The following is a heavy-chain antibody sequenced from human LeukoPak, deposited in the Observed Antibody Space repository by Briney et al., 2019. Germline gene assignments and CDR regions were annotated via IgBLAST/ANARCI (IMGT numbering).Heavy chain of an antibody. CDR2: IHTGGTA. CDR1: GIDISYNY. D-gene: IGHD3-10*01. Sequence: GGSLRLSCVASGIDISYNYVGWVRQAPGKGLEWVSVIHTGGTAHYTDSVKGRFTISKDNSNNTVYLQMNSVRVEDTAVYYCARVWFGYFFQWGQGALVTVSS. J-gene: IGHJ4*02. CDR3: ARVWFGYFFQ. V-gene: IGHV3-53*01.